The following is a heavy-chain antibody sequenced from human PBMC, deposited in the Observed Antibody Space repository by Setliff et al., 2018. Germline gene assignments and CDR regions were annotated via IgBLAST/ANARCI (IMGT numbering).Heavy chain of an antibody. Sequence: PSETLSLTCTVSGGSISSHYWSWIRQPPGKGLERIGSIYYSGSTNYNPSLKSRVTISVDTSKNQFSLKLSSVTAADTAVYYCAREGMGYYYGSGSYYTSYYFDYWGQGTLVTVSS. D-gene: IGHD3-10*01. CDR1: GGSISSHY. CDR2: IYYSGST. V-gene: IGHV4-59*11. J-gene: IGHJ4*02. CDR3: AREGMGYYYGSGSYYTSYYFDY.